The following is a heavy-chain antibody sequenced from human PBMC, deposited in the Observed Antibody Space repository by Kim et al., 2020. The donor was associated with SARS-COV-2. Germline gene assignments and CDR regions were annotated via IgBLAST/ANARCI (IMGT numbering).Heavy chain of an antibody. V-gene: IGHV4-34*01. CDR3: ARGSKQLGYFDL. J-gene: IGHJ2*01. D-gene: IGHD6-6*01. Sequence: NYNPSLKSLVTISVDTSKNQFSLKLSSVTAAETAVYYCARGSKQLGYFDLWGRGTLVTVSS.